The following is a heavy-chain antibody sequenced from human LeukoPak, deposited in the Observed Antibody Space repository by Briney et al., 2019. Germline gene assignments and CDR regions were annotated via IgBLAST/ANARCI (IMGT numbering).Heavy chain of an antibody. J-gene: IGHJ6*02. D-gene: IGHD4-17*01. V-gene: IGHV1-69*04. CDR1: GYTFIDHH. CDR3: ARDSLLRYGMDV. CDR2: IIPILGIA. Sequence: GASVMVSCKASGYTFIDHHLHWVRQAPGQGLEWMGRIIPILGIANYAQKFQGRVTITADKSTSTAYMELSSLRSEDTAVYYCARDSLLRYGMDVWGQGTTVTVSS.